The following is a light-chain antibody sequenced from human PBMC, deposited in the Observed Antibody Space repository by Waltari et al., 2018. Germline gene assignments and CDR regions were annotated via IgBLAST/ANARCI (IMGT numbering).Light chain of an antibody. V-gene: IGLV2-11*01. CDR3: CSYAGSYTWV. CDR2: EGS. Sequence: QSALTQPRSVSGSPGQSVTISCTGTSSDVGDYNYFSCYQQHPGNAPKLMIYEGSKRPSGVRDRFSGSKSGNTASLTISGRQAEDEADYYCCSYAGSYTWVFGGGTKLTVL. CDR1: SSDVGDYNY. J-gene: IGLJ3*02.